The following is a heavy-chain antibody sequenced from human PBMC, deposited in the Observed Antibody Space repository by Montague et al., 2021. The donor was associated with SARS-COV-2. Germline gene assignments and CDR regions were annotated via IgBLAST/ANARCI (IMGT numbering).Heavy chain of an antibody. D-gene: IGHD2-15*01. CDR1: GGSFRNYY. J-gene: IGHJ4*01. CDR2: VYHSGNT. CDR3: ARGKRDFPIVVLGASTRTYFDY. Sequence: SETLSLTCAVYGGSFRNYYWSWIRQSPGKGLEWIGEVYHSGNTNYNPSLKSRVTISADISKNQFSVKLASATAADTGIYYCARGKRDFPIVVLGASTRTYFDYWGQGTPVTVSS. V-gene: IGHV4-34*01.